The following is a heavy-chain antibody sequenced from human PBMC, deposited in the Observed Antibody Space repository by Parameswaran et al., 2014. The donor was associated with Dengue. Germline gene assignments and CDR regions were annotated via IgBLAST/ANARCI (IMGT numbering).Heavy chain of an antibody. Sequence: WIRQPPGKGLEWVAVISYDGSNKYYADSVKGRFTISRDNSKNTLYLQMNSLRAEDTAVYYCARDTLSPWSGLYYYYYYGMDVWGQGTTVTVSS. D-gene: IGHD2/OR15-2a*01. CDR3: ARDTLSPWSGLYYYYYYGMDV. CDR2: ISYDGSNK. J-gene: IGHJ6*02. V-gene: IGHV3-30-3*01.